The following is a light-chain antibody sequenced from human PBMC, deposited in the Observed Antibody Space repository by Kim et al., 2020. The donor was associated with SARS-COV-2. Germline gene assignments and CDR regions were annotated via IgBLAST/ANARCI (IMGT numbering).Light chain of an antibody. J-gene: IGLJ2*01. CDR3: CSYAGKYTLL. CDR1: ASEVGGPNY. CDR2: DVN. V-gene: IGLV2-11*01. Sequence: GHSVTFPCTGSASEVGGPNYVSWYQQRPGKAPKLMIYDVNKRPSGVPARFSGSKSGNTASLTISGLLADDEADYYCCSYAGKYTLLFGGGTQLTVL.